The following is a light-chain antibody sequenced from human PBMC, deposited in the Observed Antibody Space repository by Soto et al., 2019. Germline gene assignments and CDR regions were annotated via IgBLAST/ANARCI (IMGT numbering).Light chain of an antibody. CDR1: QSISSY. J-gene: IGKJ1*01. CDR3: KQSYSSHQT. CDR2: AAS. Sequence: DIQMTQSPSSLSAFVGDRFTSTCRASQSISSYLNWYQQKPGKAPKLLIYAASSLQSGVPSRFSGSGSGTDSTLTISSLQPEDFATYYCKQSYSSHQTSGQGTKVDIK. V-gene: IGKV1-39*01.